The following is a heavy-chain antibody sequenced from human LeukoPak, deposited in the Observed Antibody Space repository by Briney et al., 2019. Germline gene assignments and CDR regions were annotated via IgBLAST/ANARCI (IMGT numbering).Heavy chain of an antibody. D-gene: IGHD2-2*01. CDR1: GGSISSTAYC. V-gene: IGHV4-39*01. CDR3: ARQVSYSTSLLGYYFDY. J-gene: IGHJ4*02. CDR2: MYYSGNT. Sequence: SETLSLTCTVSGGSISSTAYCWGWIRQPPGKGLECIGSMYYSGNTYYNPSLKSRVTMSVDTPKNQFSLKLTSVTAADTAMFYCARQVSYSTSLLGYYFDYWGQGILVTVSS.